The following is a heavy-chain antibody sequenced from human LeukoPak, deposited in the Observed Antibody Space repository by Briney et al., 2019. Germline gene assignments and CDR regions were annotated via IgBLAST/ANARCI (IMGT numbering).Heavy chain of an antibody. CDR1: GGSISSYY. Sequence: PSETLSLTCTVSGGSISSYYWSWIRQPPGKGLEWIGYIYYSGSTNYNPSLKSRVTISVDTSKNQFPLKLSSVTAADTAVYYCARVRYYDSSGYYYFDYWGQGTLVTVSS. CDR3: ARVRYYDSSGYYYFDY. D-gene: IGHD3-22*01. V-gene: IGHV4-59*01. CDR2: IYYSGST. J-gene: IGHJ4*02.